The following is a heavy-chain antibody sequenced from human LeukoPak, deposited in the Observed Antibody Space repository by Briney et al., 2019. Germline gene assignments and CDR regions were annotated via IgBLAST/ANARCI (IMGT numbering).Heavy chain of an antibody. Sequence: GGSLRLSCAASGFTFSSYAMHWVRQAPGKGLEWVAVISYDGSDTYYADSVRGRFIISRDNSKNTLYLQLNSLRVEDTAIYFCAKVFVLMRGTPENWFHPWGQGTLVTVSS. CDR1: GFTFSSYA. CDR3: AKVFVLMRGTPENWFHP. V-gene: IGHV3-30*18. D-gene: IGHD1-14*01. CDR2: ISYDGSDT. J-gene: IGHJ5*02.